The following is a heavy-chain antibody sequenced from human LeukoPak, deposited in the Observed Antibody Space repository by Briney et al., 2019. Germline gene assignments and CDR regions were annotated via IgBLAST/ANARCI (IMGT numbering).Heavy chain of an antibody. D-gene: IGHD3-10*01. CDR3: AGRSGSFDY. V-gene: IGHV3-7*01. J-gene: IGHJ4*02. Sequence: QPGGSLRLSCAASGFTFSSYWMSWVRQAPGKGLEWVANIKQDGSKKNYVDSVKGRFTISRDNAKNSLYLQMSSLRAEDTAVYYCAGRSGSFDYWGQGTLVTVSS. CDR2: IKQDGSKK. CDR1: GFTFSSYW.